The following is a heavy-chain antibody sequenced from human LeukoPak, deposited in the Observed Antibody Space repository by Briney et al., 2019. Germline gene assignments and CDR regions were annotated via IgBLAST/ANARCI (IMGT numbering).Heavy chain of an antibody. V-gene: IGHV3-74*01. CDR3: AKDVGILTGYFDAFDI. CDR1: GFTFGTYW. J-gene: IGHJ3*02. CDR2: INSDGGTT. D-gene: IGHD3-9*01. Sequence: PGGSLRLSCGASGFTFGTYWMHWVRQAPGEGLVWVSGINSDGGTTTYADSVKGRFTISRDNSKNTLYLQMNSLRAEDTAVYYCAKDVGILTGYFDAFDIWGQGTMVTVSS.